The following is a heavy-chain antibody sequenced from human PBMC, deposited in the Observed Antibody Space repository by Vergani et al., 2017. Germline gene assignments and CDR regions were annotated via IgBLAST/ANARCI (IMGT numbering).Heavy chain of an antibody. CDR1: GFSFTSYG. J-gene: IGHJ6*03. V-gene: IGHV3-30*03. CDR2: ISFDGNKK. Sequence: QVRLVESGGGVVQPGRSLRLSCAASGFSFTSYGMHWVRQPPGKGLEWVATISFDGNKKDYTEAVRGRFTISRDSSKTLYLQMNSLRAEDTAVYYCARDSPAYSKYYYYYMDVWGKGTTVTVSS. CDR3: ARDSPAYSKYYYYYMDV. D-gene: IGHD5-18*01.